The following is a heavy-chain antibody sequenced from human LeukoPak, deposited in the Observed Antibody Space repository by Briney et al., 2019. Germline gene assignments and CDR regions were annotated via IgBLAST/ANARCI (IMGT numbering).Heavy chain of an antibody. J-gene: IGHJ3*02. CDR3: ARVREAGGGAFDI. V-gene: IGHV3-53*01. CDR1: GFTVRSNY. CDR2: IHSGGST. D-gene: IGHD1-26*01. Sequence: GGSLRLSCAASGFTVRSNYMSWVRQAPGKGLEWVAVIHSGGSTDYADSVKGRFTISRDNSKNTLYLQMNSLRAEDTAVYYCARVREAGGGAFDIWGQGTMVTVSS.